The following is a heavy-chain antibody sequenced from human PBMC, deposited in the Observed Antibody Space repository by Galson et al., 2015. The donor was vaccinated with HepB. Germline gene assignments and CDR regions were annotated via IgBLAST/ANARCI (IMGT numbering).Heavy chain of an antibody. D-gene: IGHD5-18*01. CDR3: AKGHGYSYGAAGY. J-gene: IGHJ4*02. Sequence: SLRLSCAASGFTFSSYGMHWVRQAPGKGLEWVAFIRYDGSNKYYADSVKGRFTISRDNSKNTLYLQMNSLRAEDTAVYYCAKGHGYSYGAAGYWGQGTLVTVSS. CDR1: GFTFSSYG. V-gene: IGHV3-30*02. CDR2: IRYDGSNK.